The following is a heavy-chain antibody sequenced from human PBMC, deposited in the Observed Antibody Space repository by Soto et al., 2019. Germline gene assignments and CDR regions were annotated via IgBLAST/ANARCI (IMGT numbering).Heavy chain of an antibody. Sequence: GGPLRFSFGASGITFGSYDFHWFGKGRGKGLECVSSIGTAGYTFYSACVSGRFTVSREDAKNSLYLQMNSLRAGDKDVYFCARGKLPLYYYGMDVWGQGTTVTVSS. CDR3: ARGKLPLYYYGMDV. CDR1: GITFGSYD. J-gene: IGHJ6*02. V-gene: IGHV3-13*01. CDR2: IGTAGYT. D-gene: IGHD1-7*01.